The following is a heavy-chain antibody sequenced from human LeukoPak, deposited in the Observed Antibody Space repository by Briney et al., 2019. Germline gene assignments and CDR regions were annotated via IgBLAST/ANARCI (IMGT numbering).Heavy chain of an antibody. CDR3: ARYRTSYSSGWRPFDY. CDR1: GGSISSGGYY. CDR2: IYYSGST. Sequence: SETLSLTCTVSGGSISSGGYYWSWIRQHPGKGLEWIGYIYYSGSTNYNPSLKSRVTISVDTSKNQFSLKLSSVTAADTAVYYCARYRTSYSSGWRPFDYWGQGTLVTVSS. J-gene: IGHJ4*02. D-gene: IGHD6-19*01. V-gene: IGHV4-61*08.